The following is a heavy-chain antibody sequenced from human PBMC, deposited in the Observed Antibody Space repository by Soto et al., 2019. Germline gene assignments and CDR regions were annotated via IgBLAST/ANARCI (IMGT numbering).Heavy chain of an antibody. CDR2: IYPGDSDT. Sequence: GESLKISCKGSGYSFTSYWIGWVRQMPGKGLEWMGIIYPGDSDTRYSPSFQGQVTISADKSISTAYLQWSSLKASDTAMYYCARHPYYDFWSGYFPLDYWGQGTLVTVSS. D-gene: IGHD3-3*01. CDR3: ARHPYYDFWSGYFPLDY. J-gene: IGHJ4*02. V-gene: IGHV5-51*01. CDR1: GYSFTSYW.